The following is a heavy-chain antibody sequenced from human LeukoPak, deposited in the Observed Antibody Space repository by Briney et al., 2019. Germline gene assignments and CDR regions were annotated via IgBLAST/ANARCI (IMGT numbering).Heavy chain of an antibody. J-gene: IGHJ5*02. V-gene: IGHV4-34*01. CDR3: ARRIAHSGYDLRIDP. D-gene: IGHD5-12*01. CDR2: VNQSGST. CDR1: GGSLSGDN. Sequence: SETLSLTCAVYGGSLSGDNWSWIRQTPGKGLEWIGEVNQSGSTNKNPSLKSRLAISVDTSKNQFSLNLRSVTAADTAVYYCARRIAHSGYDLRIDPWGQGTLVTVSS.